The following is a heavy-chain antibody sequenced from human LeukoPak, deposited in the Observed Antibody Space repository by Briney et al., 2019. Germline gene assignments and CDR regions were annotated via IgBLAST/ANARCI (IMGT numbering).Heavy chain of an antibody. CDR1: GFTFSTSS. V-gene: IGHV3-21*06. CDR3: ARDTVVTATQGAFDI. D-gene: IGHD2-21*02. CDR2: ISPSGTYI. Sequence: PGGSLRLSCAASGFTFSTSSMNWVRQAPGKGLEWVSSISPSGTYIYYADSVKGRFTISRDNAKNSLYLQMSSLRAEDTAVYYCARDTVVTATQGAFDIWGQGTMVTVSS. J-gene: IGHJ3*02.